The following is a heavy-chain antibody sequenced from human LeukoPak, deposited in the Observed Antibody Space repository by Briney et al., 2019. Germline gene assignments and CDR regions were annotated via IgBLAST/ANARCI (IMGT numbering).Heavy chain of an antibody. CDR1: GYTFTSYA. D-gene: IGHD5-18*01. V-gene: IGHV7-4-1*02. CDR2: INTNTGNP. J-gene: IGHJ6*03. CDR3: ARGGRGYSYGFHYYYYMDV. Sequence: EASVKVSCKASGYTFTSYAMNWVRQAPGQGLEWMGWINTNTGNPTYAQGFTGRFVFSLDTSVSTAYLQISSLKAEDTAVYYCARGGRGYSYGFHYYYYMDVWGKGTTVTVSS.